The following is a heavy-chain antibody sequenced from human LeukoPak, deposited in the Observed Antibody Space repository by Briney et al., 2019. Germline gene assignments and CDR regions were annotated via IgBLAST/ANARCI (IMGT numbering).Heavy chain of an antibody. CDR3: ARDGYYYGSGIYCYYYGMDV. CDR2: ISYDGSNK. Sequence: GGSLRLSCAASGFTFSSYAMHWVRQAPGKGLEWVAVISYDGSNKYYADSVKGRFTISRDNSKNTPYLQMNSLRAEDTAVYYCARDGYYYGSGIYCYYYGMDVWGQGTTVTVSS. D-gene: IGHD3-10*01. CDR1: GFTFSSYA. V-gene: IGHV3-30-3*01. J-gene: IGHJ6*02.